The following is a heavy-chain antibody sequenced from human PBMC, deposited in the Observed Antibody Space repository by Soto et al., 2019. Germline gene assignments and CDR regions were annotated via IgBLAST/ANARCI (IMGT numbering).Heavy chain of an antibody. CDR2: IRSKANNYAT. V-gene: IGHV3-73*01. CDR1: GFTFSGSA. Sequence: GGSLRLSCAASGFTFSGSAMHWVRQASGKGLEWVGRIRSKANNYATAYGASVRGRFTISRDDSKNTAYLQMNSLKTEDTAVYYCSRQASDFWSGKPQYYMDVWGKGTTVTVSS. CDR3: SRQASDFWSGKPQYYMDV. J-gene: IGHJ6*03. D-gene: IGHD3-3*01.